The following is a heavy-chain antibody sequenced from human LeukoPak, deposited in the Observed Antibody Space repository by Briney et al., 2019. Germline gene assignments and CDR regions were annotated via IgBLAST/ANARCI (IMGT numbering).Heavy chain of an antibody. D-gene: IGHD4-11*01. CDR1: GGSFSSYY. CDR2: INHSGRT. V-gene: IGHV4-34*01. Sequence: SESLSLTCAVYGGSFSSYYRSWIRQPPGKGLEWIGIINHSGRTNYNPSLKSRVTILIDTSTNQLFLKLSCVIGADTAVYYCWGWGVRDSNTVSGLGNYYCYMDVWGKGTTVTVSS. CDR3: WGWGVRDSNTVSGLGNYYCYMDV. J-gene: IGHJ6*03.